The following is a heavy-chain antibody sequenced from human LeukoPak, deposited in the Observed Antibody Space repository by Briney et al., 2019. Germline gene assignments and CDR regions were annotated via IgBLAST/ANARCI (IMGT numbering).Heavy chain of an antibody. D-gene: IGHD6-19*01. CDR3: ARLRIAVAGTVDY. V-gene: IGHV4-39*01. Sequence: SETLSLTCTVSGGSISSSSYYWGWIRQPPGKGLEWIGSIYYSGSTYYNPSLKSRVTISVDTSKNQFSLKLSSVTAADTAVYYCARLRIAVAGTVDYWGQGTLVTASS. J-gene: IGHJ4*02. CDR1: GGSISSSSYY. CDR2: IYYSGST.